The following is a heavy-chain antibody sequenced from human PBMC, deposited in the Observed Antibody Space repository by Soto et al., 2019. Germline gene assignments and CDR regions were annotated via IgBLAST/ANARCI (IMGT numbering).Heavy chain of an antibody. CDR1: GFSFTADGVG. CDR2: IYWDDDT. Sequence: QITLKESGPTLVKPTQTLTLTCIFSGFSFTADGVGVGWIRQPPGKALEWLALIYWDDDTRYSPSLKSRLTLPKVKTKNPVVLTMTNMHTVDTSTYYCAPEYDATSWPKDAFDVWGQGTVVTVSS. J-gene: IGHJ3*01. CDR3: APEYDATSWPKDAFDV. D-gene: IGHD2-2*01. V-gene: IGHV2-5*02.